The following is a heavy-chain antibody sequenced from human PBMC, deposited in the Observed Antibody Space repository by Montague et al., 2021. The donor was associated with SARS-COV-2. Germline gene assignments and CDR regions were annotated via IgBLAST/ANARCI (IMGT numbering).Heavy chain of an antibody. V-gene: IGHV4-4*02. CDR2: IYDSETI. Sequence: SETLSLTCAVSGGSISSSHWFTWVRQPPGKGLEWMGDIYDSETINYNPSLKRRVTISVDRTKNQSSLKLSSVTAADTAVYYCARGPDSSGYYNDFDYWGQGTLVTGSS. CDR3: ARGPDSSGYYNDFDY. J-gene: IGHJ4*02. D-gene: IGHD3-22*01. CDR1: GGSISSSHW.